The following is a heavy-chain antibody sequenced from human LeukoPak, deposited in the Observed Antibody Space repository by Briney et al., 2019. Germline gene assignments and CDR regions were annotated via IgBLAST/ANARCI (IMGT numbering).Heavy chain of an antibody. Sequence: SETLSLTCTVSRGSISGHYWSWIRQSPGKGLEWIGNIYYSGNTNYNPSLKSRVTMSGDTSKNQFSLKMSSVTAADTAVYYCARDSSWLDYWGQGTLVTVSS. V-gene: IGHV4-59*11. CDR1: RGSISGHY. J-gene: IGHJ4*02. CDR2: IYYSGNT. CDR3: ARDSSWLDY. D-gene: IGHD6-13*01.